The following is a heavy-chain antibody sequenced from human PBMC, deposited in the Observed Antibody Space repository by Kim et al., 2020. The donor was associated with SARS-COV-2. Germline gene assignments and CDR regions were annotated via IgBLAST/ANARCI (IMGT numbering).Heavy chain of an antibody. D-gene: IGHD3-10*01. J-gene: IGHJ6*02. CDR2: IWYDGSNK. CDR1: GFTFSSYG. CDR3: ARDERAGLWFGVVGGMDV. V-gene: IGHV3-33*01. Sequence: GGSLRLSCAASGFTFSSYGMHWVRQAPGKGLEWVAVIWYDGSNKYYADSVKGRFTISRDNSKNTLYLQMNSLRAEDTAVYYCARDERAGLWFGVVGGMDVWGQGTTVTVSS.